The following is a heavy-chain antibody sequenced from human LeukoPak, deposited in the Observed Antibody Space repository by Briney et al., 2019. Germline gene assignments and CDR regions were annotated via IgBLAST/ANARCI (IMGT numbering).Heavy chain of an antibody. J-gene: IGHJ4*02. V-gene: IGHV3-21*04. Sequence: GGSLRLSCAASGFTFSSYSMNWVRQAPGKELEWVSSISSSSSYIYYADSVKGRFTISRDNAQNSLYLQMNSLRAEDTAIYYCVRDRGTYRPIDYWGQGTLVTVSS. D-gene: IGHD1-26*01. CDR3: VRDRGTYRPIDY. CDR1: GFTFSSYS. CDR2: ISSSSSYI.